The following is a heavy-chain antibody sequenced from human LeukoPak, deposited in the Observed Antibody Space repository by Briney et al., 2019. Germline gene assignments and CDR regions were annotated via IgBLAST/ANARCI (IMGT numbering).Heavy chain of an antibody. CDR1: GFTFSNDW. Sequence: PGRSLRLSCAASGFTFSNDWMHWVRQAPGKGLVWVSRINSEGSSTNYADSVKGRFTISRDNAKNTLYLQMNSLRAEDTAVYYCARWRGGVYFDYWGQGTLVTVSS. V-gene: IGHV3-74*01. J-gene: IGHJ4*02. D-gene: IGHD3-3*01. CDR2: INSEGSST. CDR3: ARWRGGVYFDY.